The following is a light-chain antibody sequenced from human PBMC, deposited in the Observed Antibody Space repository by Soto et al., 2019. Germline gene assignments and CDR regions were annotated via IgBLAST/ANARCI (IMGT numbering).Light chain of an antibody. CDR3: MQALQIPMT. CDR1: QSLLNYKGYVY. J-gene: IGKJ4*01. Sequence: DIVMSQSPVTLPVTPGEPASISCRSSQSLLNYKGYVYLDWYVQQPGQSQQLLIYLGSNRASGVPDRFSGSVSGTDFTLEISRVEAEDVGIYYCMQALQIPMTFGGGTRVDI. V-gene: IGKV2-28*01. CDR2: LGS.